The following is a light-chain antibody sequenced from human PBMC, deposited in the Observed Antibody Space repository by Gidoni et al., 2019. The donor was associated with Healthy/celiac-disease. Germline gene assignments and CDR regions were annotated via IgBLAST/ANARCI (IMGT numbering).Light chain of an antibody. CDR2: DAS. CDR3: QQRSNWPRDT. J-gene: IGKJ4*01. V-gene: IGKV3-11*01. CDR1: QSVSSY. Sequence: EIVLTQSPATLSLSPGERATLSCRASQSVSSYFAWYQQKPGQAPRLLIYDASNRATGIPARFSGSGSGTDFTLTISSLEPEDFAVYYCQQRSNWPRDTFGGGTKVEIK.